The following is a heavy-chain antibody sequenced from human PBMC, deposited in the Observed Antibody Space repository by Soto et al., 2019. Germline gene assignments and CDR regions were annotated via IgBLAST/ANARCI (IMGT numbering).Heavy chain of an antibody. Sequence: TLSLTSTVSGGSISSGDYYWSWIRQPPGKGLEWIGYISSIGSTYYNPSLKSRVSVSRDTSKNQFSLKLSSVTTTDTAVYYCARGLVIRPYYYHGMDVWGQGTTVTVSS. CDR1: GGSISSGDYY. J-gene: IGHJ6*02. CDR3: ARGLVIRPYYYHGMDV. D-gene: IGHD3-9*01. V-gene: IGHV4-30-4*01. CDR2: ISSIGST.